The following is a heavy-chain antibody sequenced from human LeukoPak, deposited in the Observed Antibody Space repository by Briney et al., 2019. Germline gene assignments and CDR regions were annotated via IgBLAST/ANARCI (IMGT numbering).Heavy chain of an antibody. CDR2: IFPTGST. J-gene: IGHJ4*02. CDR3: ARMAGRTVDH. V-gene: IGHV4-30-2*01. Sequence: PSETLSLTCAVSGASISTVGYSWSWIRQPPGKSLEWIGYIFPTGSTSYNPSLKSRLTISLDRSNNQFSLRLNSVTAADTAVYYCARMAGRTVDHWGQGTLVTVSS. CDR1: GASISTVGYS. D-gene: IGHD1-1*01.